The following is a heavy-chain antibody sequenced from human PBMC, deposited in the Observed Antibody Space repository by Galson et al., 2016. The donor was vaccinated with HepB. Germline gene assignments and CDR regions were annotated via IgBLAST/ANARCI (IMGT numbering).Heavy chain of an antibody. CDR3: ANNWGWGFNY. Sequence: SETLSLTCAVSGGSIGSNTWWSWVRQPPGKGLVWIGEISDSGTTDYNPSLKSRVTVSVDKSKNQFSLKLTSVTAADTAIYYRANNWGWGFNYWGQGTLVTVSS. V-gene: IGHV4-4*02. CDR2: ISDSGTT. CDR1: GGSIGSNTW. J-gene: IGHJ4*02. D-gene: IGHD7-27*01.